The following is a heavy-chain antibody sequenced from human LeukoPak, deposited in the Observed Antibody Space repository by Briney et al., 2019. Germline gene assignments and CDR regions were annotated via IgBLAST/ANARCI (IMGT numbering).Heavy chain of an antibody. CDR1: GGSIIRTDSY. Sequence: SETLSLTCAVSGGSIIRTDSYWGWIRQSPGKGLEWIGSIYYSGSTHYNPSLKSQLTISVDTSKNEFSLGLRFETIADTAVYYCARNRSDCSGGSCSFTGFDYWGQGTLVSVSS. J-gene: IGHJ4*02. CDR3: ARNRSDCSGGSCSFTGFDY. D-gene: IGHD2-15*01. CDR2: IYYSGST. V-gene: IGHV4-39*01.